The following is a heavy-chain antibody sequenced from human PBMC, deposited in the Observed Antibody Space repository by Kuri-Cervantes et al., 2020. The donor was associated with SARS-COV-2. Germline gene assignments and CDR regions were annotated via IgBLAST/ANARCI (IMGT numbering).Heavy chain of an antibody. D-gene: IGHD5-12*01. J-gene: IGHJ6*03. Sequence: GESLKISCAASGFTFSDYYMSWIRQAPGKGLEWVSYISSSGSTIYYADSVKGRFTISRDNSKNTLYLQMNSLRAEDTAVYYCARGSYEGYENYYYYYMDVWGKGTAVTVSS. CDR2: ISSSGSTI. V-gene: IGHV3-11*04. CDR1: GFTFSDYY. CDR3: ARGSYEGYENYYYYYMDV.